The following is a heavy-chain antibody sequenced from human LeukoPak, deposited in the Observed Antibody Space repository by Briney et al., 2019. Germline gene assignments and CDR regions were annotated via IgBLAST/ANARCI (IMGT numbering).Heavy chain of an antibody. CDR1: GFSFSKYG. Sequence: GGSLRLSCVASGFSFSKYGMHWVRQAPGKELQWLAIIWYDGHNKYYADSVKGRFTISRDNSKNTLFLEMNDLKAEDTAVYYCAREWGLIAVAGGPGYWGQGTLVTVSS. V-gene: IGHV3-33*01. D-gene: IGHD2-21*01. J-gene: IGHJ4*02. CDR2: IWYDGHNK. CDR3: AREWGLIAVAGGPGY.